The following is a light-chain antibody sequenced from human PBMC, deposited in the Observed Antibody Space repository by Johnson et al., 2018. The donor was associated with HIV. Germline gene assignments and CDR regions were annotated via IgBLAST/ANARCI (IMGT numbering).Light chain of an antibody. CDR2: KNN. CDR1: SSTIGNNY. J-gene: IGLJ1*01. CDR3: AAWDDSLNGPV. Sequence: QLVLSQPPSVSAAPGQKVTISCSGSSSTIGNNYISWYQLLPGAPPKLLIFKNNERPSGIPDRFSGSKSGTSASLAISGLQVDDEADYYCAAWDDSLNGPVFGTGTEVAVL. V-gene: IGLV1-51*02.